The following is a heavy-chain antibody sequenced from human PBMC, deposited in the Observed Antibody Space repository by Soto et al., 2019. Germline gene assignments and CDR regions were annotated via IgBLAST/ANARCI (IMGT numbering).Heavy chain of an antibody. V-gene: IGHV3-30*03. D-gene: IGHD2-2*01. CDR3: AGERSYCISTTCTNYGMDV. CDR1: GFTFSAYG. Sequence: PGGSLRLSCEVPGFTFSAYGMHWVRQAPGKGLEWVAAISHDGTNKNYADSVKGRFTISRDNARNSLYLQMNSLRAGDTAVYYCAGERSYCISTTCTNYGMDVWGQGTTVTVSS. CDR2: ISHDGTNK. J-gene: IGHJ6*02.